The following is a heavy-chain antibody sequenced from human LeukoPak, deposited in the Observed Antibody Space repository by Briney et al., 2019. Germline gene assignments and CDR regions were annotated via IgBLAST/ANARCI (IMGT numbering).Heavy chain of an antibody. Sequence: PSETLSLTCTVSGGSISSYYWSWIRQPPGKGLEWIGYIYYSGSTNYNPSLKSRVTISVDTSKNQFSLKLSSVTAADTAVYYCARDTGYSYGSNVYWGQGTLVTVSS. D-gene: IGHD5-18*01. CDR2: IYYSGST. CDR1: GGSISSYY. J-gene: IGHJ4*02. V-gene: IGHV4-59*12. CDR3: ARDTGYSYGSNVY.